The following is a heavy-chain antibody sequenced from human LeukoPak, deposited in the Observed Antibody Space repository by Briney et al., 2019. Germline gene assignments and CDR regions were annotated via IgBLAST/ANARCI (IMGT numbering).Heavy chain of an antibody. J-gene: IGHJ1*01. V-gene: IGHV3-74*01. CDR1: VFTFSSYW. CDR2: IKREGRT. Sequence: PGGALRLSCAASVFTFSSYWMHWVRQAPGKGLVWVSRIKREGRTNYAVSGKCRFTISKDKAKNTVSLQMNSLRAEDTGVYYCARAPSEIGGYYPEYFRHWGQGTLVTVSS. D-gene: IGHD3-22*01. CDR3: ARAPSEIGGYYPEYFRH.